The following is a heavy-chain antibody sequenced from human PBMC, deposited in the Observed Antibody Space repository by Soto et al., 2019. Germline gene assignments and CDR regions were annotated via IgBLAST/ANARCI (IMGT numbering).Heavy chain of an antibody. D-gene: IGHD5-18*01. CDR3: AKTPQRIQLWLLFDY. CDR1: GFTFSSYG. CDR2: ISYDGSNK. J-gene: IGHJ4*02. Sequence: GGSLRLSCAASGFTFSSYGMHWVRQAPGNGLEWVAVISYDGSNKYYADSVKGRFTISRDNSKNTLYLQMNSLRAEDTAVYYCAKTPQRIQLWLLFDYWGQGTLVTVSS. V-gene: IGHV3-30*18.